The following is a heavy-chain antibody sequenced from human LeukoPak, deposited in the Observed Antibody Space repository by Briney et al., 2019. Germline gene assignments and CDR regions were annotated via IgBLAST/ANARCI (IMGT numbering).Heavy chain of an antibody. CDR1: GGSINSYY. V-gene: IGHV4-4*07. CDR3: ARGGKATVITM. Sequence: SETLSLTCTVSGGSINSYYWSWIRQPAGKGLEWIGRIYSSGSTNYNPSLKSRVSMSVDTSKNQFSLKLTSVTAADTAVYYCARGGKATVITMWGQGILVTVSS. CDR2: IYSSGST. J-gene: IGHJ4*02. D-gene: IGHD4-11*01.